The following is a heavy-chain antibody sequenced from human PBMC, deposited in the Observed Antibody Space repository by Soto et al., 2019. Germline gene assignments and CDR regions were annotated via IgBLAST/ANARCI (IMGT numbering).Heavy chain of an antibody. CDR2: TYPGGSDT. D-gene: IGHD2-8*01. Sequence: GESRKISCQGSGYNFNNDCIAWVRQMPGKGLEWLGLTYPGGSDTVYSPSFQCQVTISADKYISTAYLQRTSLKASDTAMYYCARPCCTNGVCYPGYWGQGTLVTVS. V-gene: IGHV5-51*01. CDR3: ARPCCTNGVCYPGY. CDR1: GYNFNNDC. J-gene: IGHJ4*02.